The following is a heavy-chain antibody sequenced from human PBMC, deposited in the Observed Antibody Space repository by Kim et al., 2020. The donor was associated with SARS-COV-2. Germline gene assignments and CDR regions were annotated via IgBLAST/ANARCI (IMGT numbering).Heavy chain of an antibody. CDR3: AKESKGLSSWYPFDY. CDR2: IWYDGSNK. CDR1: GFTFSSYG. V-gene: IGHV3-33*06. J-gene: IGHJ4*02. Sequence: WGSLRLSCAAYGFTFSSYGMHWVRQAPGKGLEWVAVIWYDGSNKYYADSVKGRFTISRDNSKNTLYLQMNSLRAEDTAVYYCAKESKGLSSWYPFDYWGQGTLVTVSS. D-gene: IGHD6-13*01.